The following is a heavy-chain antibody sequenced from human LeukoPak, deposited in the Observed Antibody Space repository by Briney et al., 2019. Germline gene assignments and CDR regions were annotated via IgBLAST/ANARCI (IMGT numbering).Heavy chain of an antibody. Sequence: GGSLRLSCAASGFTFSSYWMSWVRQAPGKGLEWVDNIKQDGSEKYYVDSVKGRFTISRDNAKNSLYLQMNSLRAEDTAVYYCAREEAPGGGDAFDIRGQGTMVTVSS. D-gene: IGHD3-16*01. V-gene: IGHV3-7*01. CDR3: AREEAPGGGDAFDI. CDR1: GFTFSSYW. J-gene: IGHJ3*02. CDR2: IKQDGSEK.